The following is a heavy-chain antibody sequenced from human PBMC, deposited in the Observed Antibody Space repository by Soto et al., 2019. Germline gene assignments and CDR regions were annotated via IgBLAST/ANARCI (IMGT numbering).Heavy chain of an antibody. CDR1: GGTFSSYA. CDR2: IIPIFGTA. J-gene: IGHJ4*02. V-gene: IGHV1-69*01. CDR3: ASHPGRGSQWELHFDY. D-gene: IGHD1-26*01. Sequence: QVQLVQSGAEVKKPGSSVKVSCKASGGTFSSYAISWVRQAPGQGLEWMGGIIPIFGTANYAQKFQGRVTITADEYTSTAYMELSSLRSEDTVVYYWASHPGRGSQWELHFDYLGQGTLVTFSS.